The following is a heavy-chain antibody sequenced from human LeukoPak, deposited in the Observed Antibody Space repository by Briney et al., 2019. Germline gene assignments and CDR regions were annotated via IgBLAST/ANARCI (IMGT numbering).Heavy chain of an antibody. J-gene: IGHJ5*01. V-gene: IGHV3-7*01. CDR1: GFTFTSYW. CDR3: AREGVGGFDS. Sequence: GGSLRLSCAASGFTFTSYWLSWVRQAPGKGLEWAANIRQDGREKSYADSVKGRFTISRDNAKTSVYLQMNSLRVEDTAVYYCAREGVGGFDSWGQGTLVTVSS. CDR2: IRQDGREK. D-gene: IGHD3-10*01.